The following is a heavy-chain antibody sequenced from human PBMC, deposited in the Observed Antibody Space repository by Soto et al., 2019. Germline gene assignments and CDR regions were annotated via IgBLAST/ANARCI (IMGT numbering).Heavy chain of an antibody. Sequence: QVQLVQSGAEVKKPGSSVKVSCKASGGTFSSYAISWVRQAPGQGLEWMGGIIPIFGTANYAQKFQGRVTITADESTSTAYMELSSLRSEDTAVYYCARVRDCSGGSCYYENYNWFDPWGQGTLVTVSS. J-gene: IGHJ5*02. CDR1: GGTFSSYA. V-gene: IGHV1-69*01. CDR3: ARVRDCSGGSCYYENYNWFDP. CDR2: IIPIFGTA. D-gene: IGHD2-15*01.